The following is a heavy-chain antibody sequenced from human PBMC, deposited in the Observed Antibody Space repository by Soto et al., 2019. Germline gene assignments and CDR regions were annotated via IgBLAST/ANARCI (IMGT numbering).Heavy chain of an antibody. V-gene: IGHV4-59*01. CDR2: ISYSGST. J-gene: IGHJ6*02. D-gene: IGHD1-26*01. Sequence: QVQLQESGPGLVKPSETMSLTCTISGDSINNYFWNWIRQTPGKGLEWIGYISYSGSTSYNPSLQSRVTISSDTSKNHFSLKLSSVTAADTAVYYCARARQRETGRGLDVWGQGTTVTVSS. CDR1: GDSINNYF. CDR3: ARARQRETGRGLDV.